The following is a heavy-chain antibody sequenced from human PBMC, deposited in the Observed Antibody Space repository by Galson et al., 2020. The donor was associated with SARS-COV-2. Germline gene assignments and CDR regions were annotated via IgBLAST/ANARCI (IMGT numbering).Heavy chain of an antibody. Sequence: ASVKVSCKASGYTFTGYYIHWVRQALGQGLEWMGWINPDSGGTKYAQKFQGRVTMTRDTSISTAYMDLSRLRSDDTAVYYCARGSDHHYDSSGYYSFQYWGQGALVTVSS. V-gene: IGHV1-2*02. D-gene: IGHD3-22*01. CDR2: INPDSGGT. J-gene: IGHJ4*02. CDR1: GYTFTGYY. CDR3: ARGSDHHYDSSGYYSFQY.